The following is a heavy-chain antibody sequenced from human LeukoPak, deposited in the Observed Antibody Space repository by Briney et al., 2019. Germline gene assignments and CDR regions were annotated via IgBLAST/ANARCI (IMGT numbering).Heavy chain of an antibody. CDR2: INHSGST. CDR1: GGSFSGYY. V-gene: IGHV4-34*09. CDR3: ARQKGSASSWADFDY. D-gene: IGHD6-13*01. J-gene: IGHJ4*02. Sequence: SETLSLTCAVYGGSFSGYYWSWIRQPPGKGLEWIGEINHSGSTYYNPSLKSRVTISVDTSKNQFSLKLSSVTAADTAVYYCARQKGSASSWADFDYWVQGTLVTVSA.